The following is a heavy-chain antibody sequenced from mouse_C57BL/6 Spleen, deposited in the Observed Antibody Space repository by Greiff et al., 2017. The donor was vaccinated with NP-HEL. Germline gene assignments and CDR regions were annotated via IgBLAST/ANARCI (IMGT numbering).Heavy chain of an antibody. J-gene: IGHJ4*01. CDR1: GYTFTSYW. CDR2: INPNSGST. CDR3: ARTGSRYAMDY. D-gene: IGHD6-2*01. V-gene: IGHV1-64*01. Sequence: QVQLQQPGAELVKPGASVKLSCTASGYTFTSYWMHWVKQRPGQGLEWIGMINPNSGSTNYNEKFKSKATLTVDKSSSTAYMQLSSLTSEDSAVYYCARTGSRYAMDYWGQGTSVTVSS.